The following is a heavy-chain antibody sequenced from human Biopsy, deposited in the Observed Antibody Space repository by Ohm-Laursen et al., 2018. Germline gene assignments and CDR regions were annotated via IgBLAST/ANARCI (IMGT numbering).Heavy chain of an antibody. CDR1: GGAINNYY. V-gene: IGHV4-4*07. CDR3: ASVVMGPTNDAFDL. CDR2: IYPGGST. D-gene: IGHD2-8*01. Sequence: TLSLTCTVSGGAINNYYWSWIRQPAGKGLEWIGRIYPGGSTNYNPSLKSRVTMSVDTSKNELSLRLRSVTAADTAMYYCASVVMGPTNDAFDLWGQGTKVVVSS. J-gene: IGHJ3*01.